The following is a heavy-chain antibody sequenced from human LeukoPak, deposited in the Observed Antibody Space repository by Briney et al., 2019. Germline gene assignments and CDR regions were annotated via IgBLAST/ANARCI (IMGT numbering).Heavy chain of an antibody. CDR1: GFTFSSCS. D-gene: IGHD3-22*01. CDR2: ISSSSSYI. Sequence: GGSLRLSCAASGFTFSSCSMNWVRQAPGKGLEWVSSISSSSSYIYYADSVKGRFTISRDNAKNSLYLQMNSLRAEDTAVYYCASPSSGYYNLGFDYWGQGTLVTVSS. CDR3: ASPSSGYYNLGFDY. V-gene: IGHV3-21*01. J-gene: IGHJ4*02.